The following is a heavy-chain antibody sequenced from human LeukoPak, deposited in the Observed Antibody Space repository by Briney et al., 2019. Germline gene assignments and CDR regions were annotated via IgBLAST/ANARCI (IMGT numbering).Heavy chain of an antibody. V-gene: IGHV3-23*01. Sequence: GGSLRLSCAASGFTFGSYAMGWVRQAPGKGLEWVSASGSGGSTYYADSVKGRLTISRDNSKNTLYLQMNSLRAEDTAVYYCAKSSTVVTTYFDYWGQGTLVTVSS. D-gene: IGHD4-23*01. CDR2: SGSGGST. J-gene: IGHJ4*02. CDR1: GFTFGSYA. CDR3: AKSSTVVTTYFDY.